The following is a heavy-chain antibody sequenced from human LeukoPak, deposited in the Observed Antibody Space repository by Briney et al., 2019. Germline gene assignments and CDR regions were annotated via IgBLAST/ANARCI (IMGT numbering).Heavy chain of an antibody. CDR3: ARHWGVGSRYFDF. D-gene: IGHD1-26*01. Sequence: GGSLRLSCAASGFTFDDYGTSWVRQAPGKGLEWVSDINWNGGSTGYRDSVKGRFTISRDNAKNSLYLQMNSLRAEDTALYYCARHWGVGSRYFDFWGQGTLVTVSS. CDR2: INWNGGST. J-gene: IGHJ4*02. V-gene: IGHV3-20*04. CDR1: GFTFDDYG.